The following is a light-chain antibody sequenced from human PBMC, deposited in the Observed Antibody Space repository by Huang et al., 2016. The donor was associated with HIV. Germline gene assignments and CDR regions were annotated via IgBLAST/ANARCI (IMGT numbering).Light chain of an antibody. J-gene: IGKJ3*01. CDR2: AAS. CDR1: QGITNS. Sequence: DIQMTQSPSSLSASVGDRVTITCRASQGITNSLAWFQQKPGKAPKSLLYAASRLRSGVPSRFSGRGSGTDFTLTITSLQPDDFATYYCQQYHKYPLTFGPGTKVDLK. V-gene: IGKV1-16*01. CDR3: QQYHKYPLT.